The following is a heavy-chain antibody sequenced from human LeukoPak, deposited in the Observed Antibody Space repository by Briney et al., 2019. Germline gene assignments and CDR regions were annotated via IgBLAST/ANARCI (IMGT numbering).Heavy chain of an antibody. CDR3: ATNNSSSSVEDPFDY. D-gene: IGHD6-6*01. CDR2: IFGSGGSP. CDR1: GFTFGSYA. Sequence: GGSLRLSCEASGFTFGSYAMYWVRQAPGKGLEWVAGIFGSGGSPHYADSVRGRFTISRDNSKNTVYLQINSLRAEDTAVYYCATNNSSSSVEDPFDYWGQGTLVTVSS. J-gene: IGHJ4*02. V-gene: IGHV3-23*01.